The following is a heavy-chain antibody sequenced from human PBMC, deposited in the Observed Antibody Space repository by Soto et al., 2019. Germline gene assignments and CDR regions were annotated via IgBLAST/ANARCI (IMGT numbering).Heavy chain of an antibody. CDR2: INTSNDNK. V-gene: IGHV1-18*01. D-gene: IGHD4-4*01. J-gene: IGHJ6*02. Sequence: EASVKVSCKASGYTFTNYGISWVRQAPGEGLEWVGWINTSNDNKLYAQKLQGRLTLNTDTSTSTAYKDMTTLRSDDTALFFCARDLTTVTTWPGYYGMDVWGQGTTVTVSS. CDR3: ARDLTTVTTWPGYYGMDV. CDR1: GYTFTNYG.